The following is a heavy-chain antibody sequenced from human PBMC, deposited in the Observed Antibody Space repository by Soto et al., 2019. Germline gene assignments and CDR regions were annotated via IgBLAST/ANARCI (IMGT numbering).Heavy chain of an antibody. V-gene: IGHV6-1*01. D-gene: IGHD6-19*01. CDR1: GDSVSSNRAP. CDR3: ASEIAVAAHHWFDP. J-gene: IGHJ5*02. Sequence: SQTLSLTCAISGDSVSSNRAPWTWIRQPPSRALEWLGRTYYRSKWYNDYAVSVKSRITINPDTSKNQFSLQLNTVTPEDTAVYDCASEIAVAAHHWFDPWGQGTLVTVSS. CDR2: TYYRSKWYN.